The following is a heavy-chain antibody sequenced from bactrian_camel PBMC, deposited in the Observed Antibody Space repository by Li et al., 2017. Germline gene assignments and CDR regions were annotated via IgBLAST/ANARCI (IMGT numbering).Heavy chain of an antibody. J-gene: IGHJ4*01. CDR3: GTNKYCRGSACCYRDFSH. Sequence: HVQLVESGGGSVQAGGSLRLSCDMSTTSYAIICMAWFRQAPEKEREGIAIIDHDGPTTYADSVKGRFTISKDNAKNTLYLQMNSLKPEDTAMYYCGTNKYCRGSACCYRDFSHWGQGTQVTVS. D-gene: IGHD7*01. CDR2: IDHDGPT. V-gene: IGHV3S53*01. CDR1: TTSYAIIC.